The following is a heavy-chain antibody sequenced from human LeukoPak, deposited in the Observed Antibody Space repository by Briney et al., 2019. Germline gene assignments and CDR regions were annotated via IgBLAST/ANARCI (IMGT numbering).Heavy chain of an antibody. J-gene: IGHJ4*02. CDR3: AKDKSCSTVSCYVGY. CDR2: ISGSGGST. Sequence: GGSLRLSCAASGFTFSTYAMSRVRQAPGKGLEWVSGISGSGGSTYYADSVKGRFTISRDNSKNTLYLQMNSLRAEDTAVYYCAKDKSCSTVSCYVGYWGQGTLVTVSS. V-gene: IGHV3-23*01. CDR1: GFTFSTYA. D-gene: IGHD2-2*01.